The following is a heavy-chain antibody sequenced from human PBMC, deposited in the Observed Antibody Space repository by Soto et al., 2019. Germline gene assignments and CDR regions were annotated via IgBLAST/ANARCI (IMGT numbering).Heavy chain of an antibody. Sequence: GASVKVSCKVSGYTLTELSMHWVRQAPGKGLEWTGGFDPEDGETIYAQKFQGRVTMTEDTSTDTAYMELSSLRSEDTAVYYCAILTRDSVTGSNGPNWFDPWGQGTLVTVSS. D-gene: IGHD1-20*01. V-gene: IGHV1-24*01. J-gene: IGHJ5*02. CDR3: AILTRDSVTGSNGPNWFDP. CDR2: FDPEDGET. CDR1: GYTLTELS.